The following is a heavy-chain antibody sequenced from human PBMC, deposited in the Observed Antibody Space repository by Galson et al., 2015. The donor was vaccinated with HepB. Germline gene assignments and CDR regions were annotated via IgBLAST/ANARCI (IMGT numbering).Heavy chain of an antibody. V-gene: IGHV3-23*01. CDR1: GFTFNSYA. D-gene: IGHD6-13*01. CDR3: AKGYSSSWRVAFDI. Sequence: SLRLSCAASGFTFNSYAMSWVRQAPGKGLEWVSAISGSGGSTYYADSMKGRFTISRDNSKNTLYLQMNSLRAEDTALYYCAKGYSSSWRVAFDIWGQGTMVTVSS. CDR2: ISGSGGST. J-gene: IGHJ3*02.